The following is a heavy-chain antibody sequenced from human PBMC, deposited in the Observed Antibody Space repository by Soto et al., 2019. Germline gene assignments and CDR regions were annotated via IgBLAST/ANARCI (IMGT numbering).Heavy chain of an antibody. CDR1: GYTFTSYG. V-gene: IGHV1-18*01. J-gene: IGHJ5*02. Sequence: ASVKVSCKASGYTFTSYGISWVRQAPGQGLEWMGWISAYNGNTNYAQKPQGRVTMTTDTSTSTAYMELRSLRSDDTAVYYCAMAGTAVYSSGCYIIGWFDPWGQGTLVTVSS. CDR2: ISAYNGNT. CDR3: AMAGTAVYSSGCYIIGWFDP. D-gene: IGHD6-19*01.